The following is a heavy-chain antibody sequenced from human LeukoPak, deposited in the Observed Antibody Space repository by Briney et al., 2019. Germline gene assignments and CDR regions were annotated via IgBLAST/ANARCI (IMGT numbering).Heavy chain of an antibody. Sequence: GGSLRLSCAASGFTFDDYAMHWVRQAPGKGLEWVSGISWSSGSIGYADSVKGRFTISRDNAKNSLYLQMNSLRAEDTALYYCAKDLAAAGLTGGFWGQGTLVTVSS. CDR1: GFTFDDYA. CDR2: ISWSSGSI. CDR3: AKDLAAAGLTGGF. V-gene: IGHV3-9*01. D-gene: IGHD6-13*01. J-gene: IGHJ4*02.